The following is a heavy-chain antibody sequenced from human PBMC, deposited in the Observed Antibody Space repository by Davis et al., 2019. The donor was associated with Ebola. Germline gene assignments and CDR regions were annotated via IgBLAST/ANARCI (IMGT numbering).Heavy chain of an antibody. CDR1: GFTFSSYA. Sequence: ESLKISCAASGFTFSSYAMHWIRQPPGKGLEWIGEINHSGSTNYNPSLKSRVTISVDTSKNQFSLKLSSVTAADTAVYYCARGTYYYGSGSYYRPFDYWGQGTLVTVSS. CDR3: ARGTYYYGSGSYYRPFDY. V-gene: IGHV4-34*01. J-gene: IGHJ4*02. CDR2: INHSGST. D-gene: IGHD3-10*01.